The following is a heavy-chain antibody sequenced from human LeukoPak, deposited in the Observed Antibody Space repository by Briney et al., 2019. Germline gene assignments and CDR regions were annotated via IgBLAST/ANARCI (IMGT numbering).Heavy chain of an antibody. CDR1: GGSFSGYY. CDR3: ARGPLLRWFDFAC. V-gene: IGHV4-34*01. J-gene: IGHJ4*02. CDR2: INHSGST. Sequence: SETLSLTCAVYGGSFSGYYWSWIRQPPGKGLEWIGEINHSGSTNYNPSLKSRVTISVDTSKNQFSLKLSSVTAADTAVYYFARGPLLRWFDFACWGQGTLVTVSS. D-gene: IGHD4-23*01.